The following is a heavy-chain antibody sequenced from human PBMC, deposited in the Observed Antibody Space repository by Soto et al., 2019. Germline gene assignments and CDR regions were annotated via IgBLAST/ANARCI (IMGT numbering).Heavy chain of an antibody. CDR3: ARDWFDA. CDR1: GFTFSNYW. Sequence: EVQLVESGGGLVQPGGSLRLSCVASGFTFSNYWMSWVRQAPGKGLEWVANMKKDGSQKYYVDSVKGRFTISRDNARNSLYLQMNSLRVEGPAVYYCARDWFDAWGQGTLVTVSS. J-gene: IGHJ5*02. CDR2: MKKDGSQK. V-gene: IGHV3-7*01.